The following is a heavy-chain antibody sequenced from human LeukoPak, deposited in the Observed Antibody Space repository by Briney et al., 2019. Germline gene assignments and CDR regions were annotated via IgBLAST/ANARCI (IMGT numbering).Heavy chain of an antibody. J-gene: IGHJ6*03. CDR1: GFTFSSYA. CDR3: ARDYMDV. Sequence: PGGSLRLSCAASGFTFSSYAMSWVREAPGKGLEWVSVIYVDGSTYYADSVKGRFSISRDNSKNTLSLQMNSLRAEDTAVYYCARDYMDVWGKGTTVTVSS. V-gene: IGHV3-53*01. CDR2: IYVDGST.